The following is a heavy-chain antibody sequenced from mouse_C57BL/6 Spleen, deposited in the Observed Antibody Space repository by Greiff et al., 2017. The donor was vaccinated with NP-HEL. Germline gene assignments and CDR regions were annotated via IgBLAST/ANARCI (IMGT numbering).Heavy chain of an antibody. D-gene: IGHD1-1*01. Sequence: QVQLQQSGAELARPGASVKLSCKASGYTFTSYGISWVKQRTGQGLEWIGEIYPRSGNTYYNEKFKGKATLTADKSSSTAYMELRSLTSEDAAVYFCAGFITTVVATYYAMDYWGQGTSVTVSS. CDR2: IYPRSGNT. CDR1: GYTFTSYG. J-gene: IGHJ4*01. CDR3: AGFITTVVATYYAMDY. V-gene: IGHV1-81*01.